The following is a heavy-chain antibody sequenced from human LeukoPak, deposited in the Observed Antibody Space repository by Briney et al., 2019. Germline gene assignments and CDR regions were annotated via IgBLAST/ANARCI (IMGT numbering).Heavy chain of an antibody. Sequence: ASVKVSCKVSGYTLTELSMHWVRQAPGKGLEWMGGFDPGDGETIYAQKFQGRVTMTEDTSTDTAYMELSSLRSEDTAVYYCATSPGGGNYYDSSGFDYWGQGTLVTVSS. CDR3: ATSPGGGNYYDSSGFDY. D-gene: IGHD3-22*01. CDR1: GYTLTELS. J-gene: IGHJ4*02. V-gene: IGHV1-24*01. CDR2: FDPGDGET.